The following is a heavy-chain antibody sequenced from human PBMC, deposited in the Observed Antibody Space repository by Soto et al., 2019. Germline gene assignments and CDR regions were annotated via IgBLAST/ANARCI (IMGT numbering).Heavy chain of an antibody. CDR3: ARDSRRGPHYYYYGMDV. V-gene: IGHV4-31*03. J-gene: IGHJ6*02. D-gene: IGHD3-10*01. Sequence: PSETLSLTCTVSGGSISSGGYYWSWIRQHPGKGLEWIGYIYYSGSTYYNPSLKSRVTISVDTSKNQFSLKLSSVTAADTAVYYCARDSRRGPHYYYYGMDVWGQGTTVTVSS. CDR2: IYYSGST. CDR1: GGSISSGGYY.